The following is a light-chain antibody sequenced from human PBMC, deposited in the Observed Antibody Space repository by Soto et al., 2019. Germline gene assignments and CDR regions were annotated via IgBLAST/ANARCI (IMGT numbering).Light chain of an antibody. J-gene: IGKJ1*01. CDR1: QSISSY. CDR2: AAS. V-gene: IGKV1-39*01. CDR3: QQSYSTPRT. Sequence: DIQMTQSPSSLSASVGDIVTITCRASQSISSYLNWYQQKPGKAPKLLIYAASSLQSGVPSRFSGSGSGTDFTLNISSLQPDDFATYYCQQSYSTPRTFGQATKLEIK.